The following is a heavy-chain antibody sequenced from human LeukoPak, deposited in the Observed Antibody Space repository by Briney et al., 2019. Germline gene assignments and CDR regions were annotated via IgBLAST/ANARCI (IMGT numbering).Heavy chain of an antibody. J-gene: IGHJ4*02. D-gene: IGHD2-2*01. CDR1: GFTFSSYS. CDR3: SSGCSSTSCYRGRDY. V-gene: IGHV3-21*01. CDR2: VSSSSSYI. Sequence: GGSLRLSCAASGFTFSSYSMNWVRQAPGKGLGWVSSVSSSSSYIYYADSVKGLFSISIGNAKKSLYLQCNSHRAEDTAVYYCSSGCSSTSCYRGRDYWGQGTLVTVSS.